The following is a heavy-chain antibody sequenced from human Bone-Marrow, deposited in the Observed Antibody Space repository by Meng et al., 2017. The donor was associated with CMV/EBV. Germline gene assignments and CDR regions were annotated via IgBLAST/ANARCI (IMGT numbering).Heavy chain of an antibody. J-gene: IGHJ4*02. Sequence: GESLKISCAASGFTFSSYGMHWVRQAPGKGLEWVAVIWYDGSNKYYADSVKGRFTISRDNSKNTLYLQMNSLRAEDTAVYYCARDLGNGRITMSYWGQGTLVTVSS. CDR2: IWYDGSNK. CDR1: GFTFSSYG. CDR3: ARDLGNGRITMSY. D-gene: IGHD3-10*02. V-gene: IGHV3-33*01.